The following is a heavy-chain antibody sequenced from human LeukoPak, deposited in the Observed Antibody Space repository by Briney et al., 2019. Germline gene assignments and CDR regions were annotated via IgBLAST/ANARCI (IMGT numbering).Heavy chain of an antibody. J-gene: IGHJ4*02. CDR3: ARGTWAVTNYFDY. V-gene: IGHV4-31*03. Sequence: TSQTLSLTCTVSGCSISSGGYYWSWIRQHPGKGLEWIGYIYYSGSTYYNPSLKSRVTISVDTSKNQFSLKLSSVTAADTAVYYCARGTWAVTNYFDYWGQGTLVTVSS. CDR2: IYYSGST. CDR1: GCSISSGGYY. D-gene: IGHD4-11*01.